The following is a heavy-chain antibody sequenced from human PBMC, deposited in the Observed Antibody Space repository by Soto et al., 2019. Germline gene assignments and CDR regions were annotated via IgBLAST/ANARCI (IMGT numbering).Heavy chain of an antibody. D-gene: IGHD3-22*01. CDR2: ISGHNGNT. Sequence: ASEKVSCKAAGYSFTSYGISWVRQAPGQGPEWMGWISGHNGNTNHPQSLQGRVTMTTDTSRNTAYMELRSLRSDDKAVYYCARHRFNYYDDTVYYYFDYWGQGTLVTVSS. CDR3: ARHRFNYYDDTVYYYFDY. J-gene: IGHJ4*02. V-gene: IGHV1-18*04. CDR1: GYSFTSYG.